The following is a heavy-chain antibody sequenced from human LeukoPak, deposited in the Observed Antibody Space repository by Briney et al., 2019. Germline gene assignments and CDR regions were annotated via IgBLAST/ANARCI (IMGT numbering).Heavy chain of an antibody. J-gene: IGHJ4*02. D-gene: IGHD3-10*02. CDR3: ASDWAPGQGRMFDR. V-gene: IGHV4-39*07. Sequence: SETLSLTCVVSGGSLISTDHHWGWIRQTPGKGLEWIGSMSHSGTTYYNPSLMSRVTMSVDTSKNYFSLQLSSVTAADTAVYFCASDWAPGQGRMFDRWGQGTLVTVSS. CDR2: MSHSGTT. CDR1: GGSLISTDHH.